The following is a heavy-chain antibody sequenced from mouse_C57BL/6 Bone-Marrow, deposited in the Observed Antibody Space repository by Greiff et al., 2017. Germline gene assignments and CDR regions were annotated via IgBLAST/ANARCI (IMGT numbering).Heavy chain of an antibody. Sequence: EVQGVESGGGLVKPGGSLKLSCAASGFTFSSYTMSWVRQTPEKRLQWVAAISGGGGNTYYPDSVKGRFTISRYNDKNILYLQMSSLRSEDTALYYCSKQVTTVLATKYFDVWGTGTTVTVSS. V-gene: IGHV5-9*01. CDR3: SKQVTTVLATKYFDV. D-gene: IGHD1-1*01. CDR2: ISGGGGNT. J-gene: IGHJ1*03. CDR1: GFTFSSYT.